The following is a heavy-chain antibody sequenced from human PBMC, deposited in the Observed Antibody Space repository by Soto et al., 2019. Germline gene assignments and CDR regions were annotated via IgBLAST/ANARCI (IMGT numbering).Heavy chain of an antibody. CDR1: GVPVTTGGGYY. J-gene: IGHJ4*02. V-gene: IGHV4-31*03. D-gene: IGHD3-10*01. Sequence: NPSETLSLTCSVSGVPVTTGGGYYWSWIRQHPGKGLEWIGYIYYSGSTYYNPSLKSRVTISADPSTNQFSLKMTSVTVADTAVYYCAKDEGLLWSGELLWGQGILVTVSS. CDR2: IYYSGST. CDR3: AKDEGLLWSGELL.